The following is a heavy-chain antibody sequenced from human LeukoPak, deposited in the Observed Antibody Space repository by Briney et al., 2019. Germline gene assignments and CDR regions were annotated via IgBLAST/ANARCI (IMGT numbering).Heavy chain of an antibody. J-gene: IGHJ3*02. CDR1: GFTFSSYA. CDR3: WAAAIYDAFDI. Sequence: GGSLRLSCAASGFTFSSYAMHWVRQAPGKGLEWVAVISYDGSNKYYADSVKGRFTISRDNSKNTLYLQMNSLRAEDTAVYYCWAAAIYDAFDIWGQGTMVTVSS. CDR2: ISYDGSNK. V-gene: IGHV3-30*04. D-gene: IGHD2-2*01.